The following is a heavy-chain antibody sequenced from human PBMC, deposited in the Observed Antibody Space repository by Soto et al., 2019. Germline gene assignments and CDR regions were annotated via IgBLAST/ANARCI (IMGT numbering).Heavy chain of an antibody. J-gene: IGHJ6*02. CDR2: IIPIFGTA. D-gene: IGHD5-18*01. Sequence: ASVKVSCKASGGSFTYTLSWVRQAPGQGLEWMGGIIPIFGTANYAQKFQGRVTITADESTKTAYMELSTLRSEDTAVYYCARLHSHGTYGMDVWGQGTTVTVSS. CDR1: GGSFTYT. CDR3: ARLHSHGTYGMDV. V-gene: IGHV1-69*13.